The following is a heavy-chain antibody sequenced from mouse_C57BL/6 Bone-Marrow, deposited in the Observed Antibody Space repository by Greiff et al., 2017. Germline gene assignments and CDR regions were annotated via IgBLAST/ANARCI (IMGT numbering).Heavy chain of an antibody. Sequence: QVQLQQPGAELVKPGASVKLSCKASGYTFTSYWITWVKQRPGQGLEWIGDIYPGSGSTNYNEKFKSKATLSVDTSTSTSYMQLNSLTSKDSAVYYCASDYSKDLGAMDYWGQGTSVTVSS. CDR2: IYPGSGST. J-gene: IGHJ4*01. CDR1: GYTFTSYW. D-gene: IGHD2-5*01. CDR3: ASDYSKDLGAMDY. V-gene: IGHV1-55*01.